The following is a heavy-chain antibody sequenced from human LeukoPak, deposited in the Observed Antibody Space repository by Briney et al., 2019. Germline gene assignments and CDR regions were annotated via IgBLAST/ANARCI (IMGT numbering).Heavy chain of an antibody. CDR3: AKRGVVIRVFLVGFHKEAYYFDS. J-gene: IGHJ4*02. CDR1: GITLGNYG. Sequence: PGGSLRLSCAVSGITLGNYGMSWVRQPPGKGLEWVAGISDSGGSTNYADSVKGRCTISRDTPRNTLYLQMNSLRAEDTAVYFCAKRGVVIRVFLVGFHKEAYYFDSWGQGALVTVSS. D-gene: IGHD3-10*01. V-gene: IGHV3-23*01. CDR2: ISDSGGST.